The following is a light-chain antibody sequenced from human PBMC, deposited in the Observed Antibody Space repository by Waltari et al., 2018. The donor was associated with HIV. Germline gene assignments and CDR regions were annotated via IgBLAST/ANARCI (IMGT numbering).Light chain of an antibody. J-gene: IGLJ2*01. V-gene: IGLV3-1*01. CDR3: QAFDSSTVV. CDR2: QDT. CDR1: KLGDKY. Sequence: SYELTQLPSVSVSPGQTARITCSGDKLGDKYACWYQQRPGQSPVLVIYQDTKRPSGIPERFAGSNSGNTATLTISGTQAMDEADYYCQAFDSSTVVVGGGTKLTVL.